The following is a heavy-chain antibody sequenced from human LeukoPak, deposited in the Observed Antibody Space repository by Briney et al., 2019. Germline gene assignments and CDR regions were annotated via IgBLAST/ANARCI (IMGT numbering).Heavy chain of an antibody. J-gene: IGHJ4*02. Sequence: ASVKVSCKASGYTFTGYYMHWVRQAPGQGLEWMGWINPNSGGTNYAQKFQGRVTMTRDTSISTAYMELSRLRSDDTAVYYCARVSRDGYNGGLFDYWGQGTLVTVSS. D-gene: IGHD5-24*01. CDR1: GYTFTGYY. V-gene: IGHV1-2*02. CDR2: INPNSGGT. CDR3: ARVSRDGYNGGLFDY.